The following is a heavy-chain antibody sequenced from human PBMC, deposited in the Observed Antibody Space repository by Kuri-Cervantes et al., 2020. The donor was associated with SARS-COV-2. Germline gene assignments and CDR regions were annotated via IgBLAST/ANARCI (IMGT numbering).Heavy chain of an antibody. CDR3: ARDYGASGYNWFDP. D-gene: IGHD4/OR15-4a*01. CDR2: IYYSGTT. CDR1: SGSISSSSYY. Sequence: ESLKISCTVSSGSISSSSYYWGWIRQPPGKGLEWIGYIYYSGTTNYNPSLKSRVTISVDTSKNQFSLKLSSVTAADTAVYYWARDYGASGYNWFDPWGQGTLVTVSS. V-gene: IGHV4-61*05. J-gene: IGHJ5*02.